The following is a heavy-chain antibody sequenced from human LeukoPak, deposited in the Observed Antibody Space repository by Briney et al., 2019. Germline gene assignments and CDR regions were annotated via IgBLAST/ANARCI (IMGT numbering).Heavy chain of an antibody. V-gene: IGHV4-34*01. CDR2: INARGDT. CDR1: GWSFNDYY. D-gene: IGHD2-2*01. CDR3: ARGQVPAARGYNWFDP. Sequence: PSETLSLTCAVYGWSFNDYYWNWLRQPPGKGLEWLGEINARGDTNYNPSLKSRVTISVDTSKKQFSLMLTSMSAADTALYYCARGQVPAARGYNWFDPWGQGTLVTVSS. J-gene: IGHJ5*02.